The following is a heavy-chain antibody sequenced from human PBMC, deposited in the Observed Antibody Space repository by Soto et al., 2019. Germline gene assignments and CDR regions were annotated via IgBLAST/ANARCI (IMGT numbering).Heavy chain of an antibody. CDR1: GYTFTGYY. D-gene: IGHD3-3*01. J-gene: IGHJ6*02. CDR2: INPNSGGT. CDR3: ARDRPLTYCDFRSGYFPRGMHV. V-gene: IGHV1-2*04. Sequence: ASVKVSCKASGYTFTGYYMHWVRQAPGQGLEWMGWINPNSGGTNYAQKFQGWVTMTRDTSISTAYMELSRLRSDDTAVYYCARDRPLTYCDFRSGYFPRGMHVWSQATTVTVFS.